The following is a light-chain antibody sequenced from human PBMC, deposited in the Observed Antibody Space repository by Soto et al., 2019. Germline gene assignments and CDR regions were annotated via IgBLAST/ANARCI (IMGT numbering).Light chain of an antibody. CDR2: GNS. CDR1: SSNIGAVYD. J-gene: IGLJ2*01. CDR3: QSYDSSLSGSV. V-gene: IGLV1-40*01. Sequence: QVVVTQPPSVCGAPGQRVTISCTGSSSNIGAVYDVHWYQHLPGTAPKLLIYGNSNRPSGVPDRFSGSKSGTSASLAITGLQAEDEADYYCQSYDSSLSGSVFGGGTKLTVL.